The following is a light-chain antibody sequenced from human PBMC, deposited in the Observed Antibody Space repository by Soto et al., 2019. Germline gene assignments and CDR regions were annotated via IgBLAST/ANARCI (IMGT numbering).Light chain of an antibody. V-gene: IGLV2-8*01. CDR3: CSYAGNNNLV. Sequence: QPVLTQPPSASASPGQSVTISCTGTSSDVGGYNYVSWYQQHPGKVPTLIIYEVNRRPSGVPDRFSGSKSGNAASLTVSGLQAEDEADYYCCSYAGNNNLVFGGGTKLTVL. CDR1: SSDVGGYNY. J-gene: IGLJ3*02. CDR2: EVN.